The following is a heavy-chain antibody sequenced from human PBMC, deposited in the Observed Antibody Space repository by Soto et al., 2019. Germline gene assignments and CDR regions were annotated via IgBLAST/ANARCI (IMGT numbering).Heavy chain of an antibody. D-gene: IGHD6-13*01. Sequence: PSGTLSLTCPVSGGSISSGDYYWSWIRQPPGKGLEWIGYIYYSGSTNYNPSLKSRVTISVDTSKNQFSLKLSSVTAADTAVYYCARSSSWYGWFDPWGQGTLVTVSS. CDR2: IYYSGST. V-gene: IGHV4-61*08. CDR1: GGSISSGDYY. CDR3: ARSSSWYGWFDP. J-gene: IGHJ5*02.